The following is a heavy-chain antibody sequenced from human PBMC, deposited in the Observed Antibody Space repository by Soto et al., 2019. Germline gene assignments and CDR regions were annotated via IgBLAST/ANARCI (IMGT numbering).Heavy chain of an antibody. CDR1: GGSVSSGNYY. D-gene: IGHD4-17*01. CDR3: ARSFYGGNFGY. CDR2: IYNSGNT. J-gene: IGHJ4*02. Sequence: VQLQESGPGLVKPSETLSLTCTVSGGSVSSGNYYWNWIRQPPGKVLEWMGYIYNSGNTNYNPSLKGRGTIPVDTSKNQFSLKLSYVTAADTAVYYRARSFYGGNFGYWGQGTLVSVSS. V-gene: IGHV4-61*01.